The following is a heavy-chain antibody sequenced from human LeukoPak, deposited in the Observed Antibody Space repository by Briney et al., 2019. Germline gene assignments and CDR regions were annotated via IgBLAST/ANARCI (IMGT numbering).Heavy chain of an antibody. J-gene: IGHJ4*02. D-gene: IGHD3-22*01. CDR2: ISTNGGST. CDR3: ARDDYDSSGSY. V-gene: IGHV3-23*01. CDR1: GFTFSSYA. Sequence: PGGSLRLSCAASGFTFSSYAMSWVRQAPGKGLEWVSGISTNGGSTSYADSVKGRFTISRDNPRNTLYMEMNSLRVEDTAVYYCARDDYDSSGSYWGQGTLVTVSS.